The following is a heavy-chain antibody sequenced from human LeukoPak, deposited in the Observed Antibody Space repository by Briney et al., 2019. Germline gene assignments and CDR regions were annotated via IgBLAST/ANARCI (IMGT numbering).Heavy chain of an antibody. D-gene: IGHD4-17*01. Sequence: SQTLSLTCAISEDSVSSNSAAWNWIRQSPSRGLEWLGRTYYRSKWYNDYAVSVKSRITINPDTSKNQFSPQLNSVTPEDTAVYYCARERGGHDYGKPLYYYGMDVWGQGTTVTVSS. CDR1: EDSVSSNSAA. CDR3: ARERGGHDYGKPLYYYGMDV. J-gene: IGHJ6*02. CDR2: TYYRSKWYN. V-gene: IGHV6-1*01.